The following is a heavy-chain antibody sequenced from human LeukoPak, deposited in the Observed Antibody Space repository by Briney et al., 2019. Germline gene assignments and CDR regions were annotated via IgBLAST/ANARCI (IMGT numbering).Heavy chain of an antibody. J-gene: IGHJ4*02. V-gene: IGHV4-39*07. D-gene: IGHD3-22*01. CDR1: GGSISSSSYY. CDR2: IYYSGST. Sequence: KPSETLSLTCTVSGGSISSSSYYWGWICQPPGKGLEWIGSIYYSGSTYYNPSLKSRVTISVDTSKNQFSLKMSSVPAADTAVYYCARVGITDYYDSSGWPYYFDYWGQGTLVTVSS. CDR3: ARVGITDYYDSSGWPYYFDY.